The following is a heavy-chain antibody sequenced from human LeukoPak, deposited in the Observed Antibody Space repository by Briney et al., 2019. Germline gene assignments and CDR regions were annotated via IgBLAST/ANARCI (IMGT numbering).Heavy chain of an antibody. CDR1: GFTFSIYG. CDR3: ARDLGRFLRCFDY. D-gene: IGHD2-15*01. V-gene: IGHV3-33*01. J-gene: IGHJ4*01. CDR2: KWYDGSNK. Sequence: TPLRLSCAASGFTFSIYGMHWVRQAPSKGLEWVASKWYDGSNKYYADPVKGRFTISRANSKDTPSLDINRLRAEDTAVYYSARDLGRFLRCFDYWGQGTLVTVSS.